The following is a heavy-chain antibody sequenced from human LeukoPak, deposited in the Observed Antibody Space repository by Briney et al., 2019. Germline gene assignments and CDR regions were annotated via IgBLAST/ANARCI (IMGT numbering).Heavy chain of an antibody. D-gene: IGHD5-18*01. CDR1: GYSISSGYY. CDR3: AREIHAFDI. V-gene: IGHV4-38-2*01. Sequence: SETLSLTCAVSGYSISSGYYWGWIRQPPGKGLEWIGSIYHSGSTYYNPSLKSRVTIPVDTSKNQFSLKLSSVTAADTAVYYCAREIHAFDIWGQGTMVTVSS. J-gene: IGHJ3*02. CDR2: IYHSGST.